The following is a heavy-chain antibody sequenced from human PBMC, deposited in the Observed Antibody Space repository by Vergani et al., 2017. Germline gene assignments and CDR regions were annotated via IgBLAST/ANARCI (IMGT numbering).Heavy chain of an antibody. CDR1: GGSISSSNW. D-gene: IGHD3-3*01. J-gene: IGHJ3*02. CDR2: IYHSGST. Sequence: QVQLQESGPGLVKPSGTLSLTCAVSGGSISSSNWWSWVRQPPGKVLEWIGEIYHSGSTNYNPSLKSRVTISVDKSTNQFSLKLSSVTAADTAVYYCARGRRDFGVVIIPDAFDIWGQGTMVTVSS. CDR3: ARGRRDFGVVIIPDAFDI. V-gene: IGHV4-4*02.